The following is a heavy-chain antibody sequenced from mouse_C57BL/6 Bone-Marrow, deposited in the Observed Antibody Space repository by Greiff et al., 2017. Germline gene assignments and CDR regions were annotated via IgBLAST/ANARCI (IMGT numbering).Heavy chain of an antibody. CDR2: IRSKSNNYAT. V-gene: IGHV10-1*01. CDR3: VRQMVTTHYAMDY. CDR1: GFSFNTYA. J-gene: IGHJ4*01. Sequence: DVKLQESGGGLVQPKGSLKLSCAASGFSFNTYAMNWVRQAPGKGLEWVARIRSKSNNYATYYADSVKDRFTISRDDSESMLYLQMNNLKTEDTAMYYCVRQMVTTHYAMDYWGQGTSVTVSS. D-gene: IGHD2-2*01.